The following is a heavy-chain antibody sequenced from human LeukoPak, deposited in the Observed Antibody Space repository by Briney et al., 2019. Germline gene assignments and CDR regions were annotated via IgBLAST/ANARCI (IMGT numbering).Heavy chain of an antibody. CDR2: ISGSDGTT. CDR1: GFTFSSYA. Sequence: PGGSLRLSCAASGFTFSSYAMNWIRQAPGKGLEWVSAISGSDGTTYYADSVEGRFTISRDNSKNTLYPQMNSLRAEDTAVYYCAKPDCSYTDCYRPTYWGQGTLVTASS. V-gene: IGHV3-23*01. CDR3: AKPDCSYTDCYRPTY. J-gene: IGHJ4*02. D-gene: IGHD2-2*02.